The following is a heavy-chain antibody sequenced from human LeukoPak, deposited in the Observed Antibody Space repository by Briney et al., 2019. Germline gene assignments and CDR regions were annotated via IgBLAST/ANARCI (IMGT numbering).Heavy chain of an antibody. J-gene: IGHJ4*02. CDR3: AGGSYGSGSYFVY. CDR2: ISSSSYI. CDR1: GFTFSSYS. D-gene: IGHD3-10*01. V-gene: IGHV3-21*01. Sequence: GGSLRLSCAASGFTFSSYSMKWVRQAPGKGLEWVSSISSSSYIYYSDSVKGRFTISRDNAKNSLYLQMNSLRAEDTAVYYCAGGSYGSGSYFVYWGQGTLVTVSS.